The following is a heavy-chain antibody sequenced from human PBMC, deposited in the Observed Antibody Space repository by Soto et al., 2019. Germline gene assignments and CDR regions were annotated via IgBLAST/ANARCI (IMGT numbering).Heavy chain of an antibody. CDR1: GDSIISSGYF. Sequence: QLQLQESGPGLVKPSEALSLTCTVSGDSIISSGYFWGWIRQPPGKGLEWIGTIHYTGGAYYSPSLKSRVTISMDTSKNQFSLKLSSVTAADTAMYFCARPDYEYNPGGTWGQGTLVTVSS. J-gene: IGHJ5*02. CDR2: IHYTGGA. V-gene: IGHV4-39*01. D-gene: IGHD3-16*01. CDR3: ARPDYEYNPGGT.